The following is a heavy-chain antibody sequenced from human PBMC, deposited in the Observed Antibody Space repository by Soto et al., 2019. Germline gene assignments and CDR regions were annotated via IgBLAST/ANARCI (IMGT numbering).Heavy chain of an antibody. V-gene: IGHV1-3*01. CDR1: GYTFTSYA. D-gene: IGHD4-17*01. CDR3: ARAGPSYGDYDY. Sequence: GASVKVSCKASGYTFTSYAMHWVRQAPGQRLEWMGWINAGNGNTKYSQKFQGRVTITRDTSASTAYMELSSLRSEDTAVYYCARAGPSYGDYDYWGQGTLVTVSS. J-gene: IGHJ4*02. CDR2: INAGNGNT.